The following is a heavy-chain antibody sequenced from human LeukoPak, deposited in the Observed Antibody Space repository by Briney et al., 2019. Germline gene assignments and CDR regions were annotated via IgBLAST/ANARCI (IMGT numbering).Heavy chain of an antibody. V-gene: IGHV1-24*01. J-gene: IGHJ4*02. CDR3: ATPSGGRFGELGNY. Sequence: ASVKVSCKVSGYTFTELSMHWVRQAPGKGLEWMGGFDPEDGETIYAQKFQGRVTMTEDTSTDTAYMELSSLRSEDTAVYYCATPSGGRFGELGNYWGQGTLVTVSS. CDR2: FDPEDGET. D-gene: IGHD3-10*01. CDR1: GYTFTELS.